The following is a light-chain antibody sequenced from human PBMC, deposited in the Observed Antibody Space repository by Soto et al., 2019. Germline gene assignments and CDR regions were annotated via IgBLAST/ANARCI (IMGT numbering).Light chain of an antibody. V-gene: IGKV3-15*01. J-gene: IGKJ1*01. Sequence: EIVRTQSPATLSVSPGERATLSCRASQSVTSNFAWYQQKPGQAPRLLIYDASTRATGIPARFSGSGSGTEFTLTISSLQSEDFAVYYCQQYNNWPPWTFGRGTKVEIK. CDR3: QQYNNWPPWT. CDR2: DAS. CDR1: QSVTSN.